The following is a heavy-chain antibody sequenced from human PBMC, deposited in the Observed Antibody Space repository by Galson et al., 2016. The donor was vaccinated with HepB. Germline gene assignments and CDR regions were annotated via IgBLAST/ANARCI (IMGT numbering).Heavy chain of an antibody. V-gene: IGHV2-5*02. CDR1: GFSLSTSGVG. Sequence: PALVKPTQTLKLTCTFSGFSLSTSGVGVGWIRQPPGKALEWLALIYWDDDKRYSPSLKNRLTVTKDTSKNQVVLTMTNMDPVDTGPYYCAHRVVGSSNTWNAGYFDSWGHGSLVSVSS. D-gene: IGHD6-13*01. CDR2: IYWDDDK. CDR3: AHRVVGSSNTWNAGYFDS. J-gene: IGHJ4*01.